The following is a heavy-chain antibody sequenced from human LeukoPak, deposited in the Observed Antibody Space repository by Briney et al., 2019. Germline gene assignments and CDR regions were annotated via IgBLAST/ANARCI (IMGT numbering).Heavy chain of an antibody. D-gene: IGHD3-16*02. Sequence: SETLSLTCTVSRGSISSSSYYWRWIRQPPGKGLEWVGSIYYRGSTYYNASLKSRVTISVDTSKNQFSLKLSSVTAADTAVYYCASLPGTSVIDYWGQGTLVTVS. J-gene: IGHJ4*02. CDR3: ASLPGTSVIDY. V-gene: IGHV4-39*01. CDR1: RGSISSSSYY. CDR2: IYYRGST.